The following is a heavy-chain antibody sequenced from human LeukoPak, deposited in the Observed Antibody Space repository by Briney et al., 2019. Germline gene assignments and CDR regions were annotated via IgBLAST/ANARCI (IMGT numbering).Heavy chain of an antibody. CDR1: GGSFSGYY. CDR3: ARGFGIAVGY. Sequence: SETLSLTCAVYGGSFSGYYWSWIRQPPGKGLEWIGEINHSGSTNYNPSLKSRVTISVDTSKNQFSLKLSSVTAADTAVYYCARGFGIAVGYWGQGTLVTVSS. D-gene: IGHD6-19*01. J-gene: IGHJ4*02. V-gene: IGHV4-34*01. CDR2: INHSGST.